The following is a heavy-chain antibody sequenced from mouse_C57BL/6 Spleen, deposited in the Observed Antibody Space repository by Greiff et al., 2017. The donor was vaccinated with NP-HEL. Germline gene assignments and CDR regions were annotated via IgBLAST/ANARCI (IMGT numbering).Heavy chain of an antibody. Sequence: EVKLVESGGDLVKPGGSLKLSCAASGFTFSSYGMSWVRQTPDKRLEWVATISSGGSYTYYPDSVKGRFTISRDNAKNTLYLQMSSLKSEDTAMYYCARHGDYDSFYAMDYWGQGTSVTVSS. J-gene: IGHJ4*01. V-gene: IGHV5-6*01. CDR3: ARHGDYDSFYAMDY. D-gene: IGHD2-4*01. CDR2: ISSGGSYT. CDR1: GFTFSSYG.